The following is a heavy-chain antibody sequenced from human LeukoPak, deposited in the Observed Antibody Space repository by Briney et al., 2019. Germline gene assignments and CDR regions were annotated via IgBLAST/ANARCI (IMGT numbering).Heavy chain of an antibody. V-gene: IGHV3-48*01. CDR3: ARDLYGDYSFDY. Sequence: GGSLRLSCAASGFTFTTYSMNWDRQAPGKGLEWVSYISGSTSNIKYADSVMGRFAISRDNAKNSLYLQMNSLRGEDTAVYYCARDLYGDYSFDYWGQGTLVTVSS. J-gene: IGHJ4*02. CDR1: GFTFTTYS. D-gene: IGHD4-17*01. CDR2: ISGSTSNI.